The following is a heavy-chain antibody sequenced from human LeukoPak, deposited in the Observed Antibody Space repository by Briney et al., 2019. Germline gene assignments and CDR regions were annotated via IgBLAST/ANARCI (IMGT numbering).Heavy chain of an antibody. J-gene: IGHJ3*02. V-gene: IGHV3-21*01. CDR2: ISSSSSYI. Sequence: PGGSLRLSCAASGFTFSSYSMNWVRQAPGKGLEWVSSISSSSSYIYYADSVKGRFTISRDNAKNSLYLQINSLRAEDTAVYYCARGPGYCSSTSCYYAFDIWGQGTMVTVSS. CDR3: ARGPGYCSSTSCYYAFDI. D-gene: IGHD2-2*01. CDR1: GFTFSSYS.